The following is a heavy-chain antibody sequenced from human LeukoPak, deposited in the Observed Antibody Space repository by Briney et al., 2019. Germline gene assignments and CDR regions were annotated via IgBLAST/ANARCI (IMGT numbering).Heavy chain of an antibody. D-gene: IGHD3-16*02. CDR1: GYTFTSYD. CDR2: MNPNSGNT. CDR3: ARLIIGFYYYYYMDV. Sequence: ASVKVSRKASGYTFTSYDINWVRQATGQGLEWMGWMNPNSGNTGYAQKFQGRVTITRNTSISTAYMELSSLRSEDTAVYYCARLIIGFYYYYYMDVWGKGTTVTISS. V-gene: IGHV1-8*03. J-gene: IGHJ6*03.